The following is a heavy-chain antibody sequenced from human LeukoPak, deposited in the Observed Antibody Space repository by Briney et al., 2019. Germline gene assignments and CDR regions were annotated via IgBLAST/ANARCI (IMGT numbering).Heavy chain of an antibody. J-gene: IGHJ6*03. CDR1: GGSINTGTYY. CDR3: ARGWGYYYYYMDV. D-gene: IGHD3-16*01. V-gene: IGHV4-31*11. CDR2: ISYSGST. Sequence: SETLSLTCAVSGGSINTGTYYWTWIRQHAGKGLEWIGCISYSGSTYYSPSLESRVSMSVDTPKNHFSLKVNSVTAADTAVYYCARGWGYYYYYMDVWGNGTTVTVSS.